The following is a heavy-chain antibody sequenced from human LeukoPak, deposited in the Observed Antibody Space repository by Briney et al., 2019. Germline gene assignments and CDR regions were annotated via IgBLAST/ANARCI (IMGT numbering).Heavy chain of an antibody. V-gene: IGHV4-39*07. D-gene: IGHD3-3*02. CDR2: IFYRGST. CDR3: ARVAFSISLNYYYGMDV. J-gene: IGHJ6*02. Sequence: NPSETLSLTCNVSGGSISTSRYQWGWIRQPPGKGLEWVGNIFYRGSTYYNPSLRSRVTISVDTSKNQFSLKLSSVTAADTAVYYCARVAFSISLNYYYGMDVWGQGTTVTVSS. CDR1: GGSISTSRYQ.